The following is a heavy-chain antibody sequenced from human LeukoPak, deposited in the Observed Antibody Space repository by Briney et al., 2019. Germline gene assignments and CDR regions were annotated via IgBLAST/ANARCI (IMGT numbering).Heavy chain of an antibody. CDR2: ISGSGGNT. CDR3: AKAGAVVVVAAKYFDY. CDR1: GFTFSSYA. Sequence: GGSLRLSCAASGFTFSSYAMSWVRQAPGKGLEWVSVISGSGGNTYYADSVKGRFTISRDNSKNTLYLQMNSLRAEDTAVYYCAKAGAVVVVAAKYFDYWGQGTLVTVSS. D-gene: IGHD2-15*01. J-gene: IGHJ4*02. V-gene: IGHV3-23*01.